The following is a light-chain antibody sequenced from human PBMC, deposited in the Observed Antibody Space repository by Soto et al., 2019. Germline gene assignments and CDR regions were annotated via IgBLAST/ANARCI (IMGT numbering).Light chain of an antibody. CDR2: GAS. CDR3: QQYGSSPLT. Sequence: EIVLTQSPGTLSLSPGERATLSCRASQSVFSSYLAWYQQKPGQAPRLLIYGASSRATGIPDRFSGSGSGTDXTLXXSRLEPEDFAVYSXQQYGSSPLTFGGGTKVEIK. J-gene: IGKJ4*01. V-gene: IGKV3-20*01. CDR1: QSVFSSY.